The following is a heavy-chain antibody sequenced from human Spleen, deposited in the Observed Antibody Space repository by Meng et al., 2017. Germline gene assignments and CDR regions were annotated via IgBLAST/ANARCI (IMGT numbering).Heavy chain of an antibody. CDR2: ISNDGSNK. D-gene: IGHD6-13*01. J-gene: IGHJ4*02. Sequence: VSVLESAGGVVQRGRALSLSCAASGFTFSDYSMHWVRQAPGKGLEWVAVISNDGSNKYYQDSVKGRFTISRDNSKNTLYLQMNSLRAEDTAVYYCARGSSWYFDYWGQGTLVTVSS. V-gene: IGHV3-30*04. CDR1: GFTFSDYS. CDR3: ARGSSWYFDY.